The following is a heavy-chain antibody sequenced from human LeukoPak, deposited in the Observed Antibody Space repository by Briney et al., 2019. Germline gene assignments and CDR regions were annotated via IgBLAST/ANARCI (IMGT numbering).Heavy chain of an antibody. D-gene: IGHD5-24*01. J-gene: IGHJ3*02. V-gene: IGHV1-2*02. CDR1: GYTFTGFY. CDR3: VSETFAVLKMGAFYI. Sequence: GASVKASCKASGYTFTGFYIHWVRQSPAQGLEWMGWINPDTGATNYAQKFQGRVTMTRDTSITTAYMELSGLRSDDTAVYYCVSETFAVLKMGAFYIWGQGTMVTVSS. CDR2: INPDTGAT.